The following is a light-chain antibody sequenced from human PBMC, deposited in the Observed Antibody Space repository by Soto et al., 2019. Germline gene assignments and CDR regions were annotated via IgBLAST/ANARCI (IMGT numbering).Light chain of an antibody. CDR1: SSNIGSNT. Sequence: QSVLTQPPSASGTPEQRVTISCSGSSSNIGSNTVNWYQQLPGTATKLLIYSNNQRPSGVPDRFSGSKSGTSASLAISGLQSEDEADYYCAAWEESLNGVFGGGTKLPVL. J-gene: IGLJ3*02. CDR3: AAWEESLNGV. CDR2: SNN. V-gene: IGLV1-44*01.